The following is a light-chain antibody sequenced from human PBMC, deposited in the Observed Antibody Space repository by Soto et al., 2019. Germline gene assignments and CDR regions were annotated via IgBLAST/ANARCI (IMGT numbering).Light chain of an antibody. V-gene: IGLV2-14*01. CDR3: CSYTRSRTYV. CDR1: SSDVGAYNY. CDR2: EVS. Sequence: QPVLTQPASVSGSPGQSITISCTGTSSDVGAYNYVSWFQQHPGKAPKLLIYEVSNRPSGVSYRFSGSKSGSTASLTISGLQAEDEADYYCCSYTRSRTYVFGAGTKVTVL. J-gene: IGLJ1*01.